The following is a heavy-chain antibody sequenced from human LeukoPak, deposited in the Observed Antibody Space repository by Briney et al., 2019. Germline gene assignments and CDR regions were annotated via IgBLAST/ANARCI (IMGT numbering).Heavy chain of an antibody. CDR1: GFTFSRYD. V-gene: IGHV3-30*02. CDR3: TMIVVDRDY. J-gene: IGHJ4*02. D-gene: IGHD3-22*01. Sequence: GGSLRLSCVASGFTFSRYDMHWVRQTPGKALEWLAFVRYDGRETFYADSVKGRFTISRDNSKNTLYLQMNSLRAEDTAVYYCTMIVVDRDYWGQGTLVTVSS. CDR2: VRYDGRET.